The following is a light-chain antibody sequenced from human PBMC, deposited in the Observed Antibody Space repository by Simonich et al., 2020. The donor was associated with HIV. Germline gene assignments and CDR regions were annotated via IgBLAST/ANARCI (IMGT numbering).Light chain of an antibody. CDR1: QSLVHSDGHTY. CDR2: KVS. CDR3: MQGTLPFT. J-gene: IGKJ3*01. V-gene: IGKV2-30*02. Sequence: DVVMTQSTLSLPVTLGQPASISCRSSQSLVHSDGHTYLHWFQQRPGQSPRRLIHKVSNRDSGVQDRFSGSGSGTDFTLKISRVEAEDVGVYYCMQGTLPFTFGPGTKVDIK.